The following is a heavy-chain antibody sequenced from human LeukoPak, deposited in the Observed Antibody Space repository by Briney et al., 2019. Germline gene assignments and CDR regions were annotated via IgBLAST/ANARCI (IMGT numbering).Heavy chain of an antibody. CDR1: GYTFTGYY. D-gene: IGHD2-15*01. Sequence: ASVKVSCKASGYTFTGYYMHWVRQAPGQGLEWMGWISAYNGNTNYAQKVQGRVTMTTDTSTSTAYMELRSLRSDDTAVYYCARGYCSGGSCYSYYYYYYMDVWGKGTTVTVSS. CDR2: ISAYNGNT. V-gene: IGHV1-18*04. J-gene: IGHJ6*03. CDR3: ARGYCSGGSCYSYYYYYYMDV.